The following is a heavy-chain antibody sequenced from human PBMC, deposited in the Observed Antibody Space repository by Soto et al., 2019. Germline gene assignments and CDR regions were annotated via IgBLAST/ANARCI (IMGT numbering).Heavy chain of an antibody. CDR3: ARWMDLFIGGIQAATGSFDF. D-gene: IGHD2-15*01. V-gene: IGHV3-7*01. Sequence: LRLSCAASGFAFSAYWMSWVRQAPGKGLEWVANIKQDGSEEYYVDSVKGRFTISRDNAKNSLFLQLNSLRAEDTAVYYCARWMDLFIGGIQAATGSFDFWGRGTLVTVSS. CDR2: IKQDGSEE. CDR1: GFAFSAYW. J-gene: IGHJ4*02.